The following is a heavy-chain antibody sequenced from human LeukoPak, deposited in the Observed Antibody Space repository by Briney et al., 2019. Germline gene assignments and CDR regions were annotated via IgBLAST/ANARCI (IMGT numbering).Heavy chain of an antibody. CDR1: GGSISSYY. D-gene: IGHD5-18*01. V-gene: IGHV4-59*01. J-gene: IGHJ4*02. CDR2: IHYSGST. Sequence: KSSETLSLTCTVPGGSISSYYWSWIRQPPGKGLEWIGYIHYSGSTDYNPSLKSRVTISIDTSKTQFSLILSSVTAAETAVYYCARGARGYSYGPYDYWGQGTLATVSS. CDR3: ARGARGYSYGPYDY.